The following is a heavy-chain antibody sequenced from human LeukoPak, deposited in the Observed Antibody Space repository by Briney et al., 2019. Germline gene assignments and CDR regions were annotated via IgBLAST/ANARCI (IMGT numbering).Heavy chain of an antibody. CDR1: GFSFSSYW. Sequence: GGSLRLSCAASGFSFSSYWMHWVRQAPGKGLVWVSRIKSDGSSTNYADSVKGRFTISRDNAKNSLFLQMNSLRAEDTAMYYCARETGVTLDYWGQGTLVTVSS. CDR2: IKSDGSST. V-gene: IGHV3-74*01. J-gene: IGHJ4*02. D-gene: IGHD3-9*01. CDR3: ARETGVTLDY.